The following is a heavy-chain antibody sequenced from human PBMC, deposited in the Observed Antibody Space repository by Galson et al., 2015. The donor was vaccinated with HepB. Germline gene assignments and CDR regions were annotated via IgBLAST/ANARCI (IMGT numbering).Heavy chain of an antibody. Sequence: SLRLSCAASGFTFSTSGMSWVRQAPGKGLEWVSGIYGAPAKGLEWVSGIYGSGGRTNYADSVKGRFTISRDNSKNSVYLQMNSLRAEDTALYFCAKGFLGEGLFDYWGQGTLVTVSS. CDR2: IYGSGGRT. V-gene: IGHV3-23*01. D-gene: IGHD3-10*01. CDR3: AKGFLGEGLFDY. CDR1: GFTFSTSG. J-gene: IGHJ4*02.